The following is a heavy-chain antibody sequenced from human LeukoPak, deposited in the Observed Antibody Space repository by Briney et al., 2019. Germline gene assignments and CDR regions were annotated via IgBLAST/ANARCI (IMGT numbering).Heavy chain of an antibody. D-gene: IGHD2-2*01. CDR2: IYYSGST. CDR3: ARHQTEDIVVVPAAPNWFDP. Sequence: SETLSLTCTVSGGSISSSSYYWGWIRQPPGKGLEWIGSIYYSGSTYYNPSLKSRVTISVDTSKNQFSLKLSSVTAADTAVYYCARHQTEDIVVVPAAPNWFDPWGQGTLVTVSS. CDR1: GGSISSSSYY. J-gene: IGHJ5*02. V-gene: IGHV4-39*01.